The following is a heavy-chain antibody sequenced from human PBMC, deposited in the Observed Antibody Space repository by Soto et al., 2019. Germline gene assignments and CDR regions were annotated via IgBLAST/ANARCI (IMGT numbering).Heavy chain of an antibody. D-gene: IGHD2-2*01. CDR1: GGSISSIDYF. CDR3: ARVMAAMQNWLDP. Sequence: PSETLSLTCSVSGGSISSIDYFWSWIRQPPGKGLEWIGFIYHTGTTYYNPSLRSRVTISIDTSKSQFSMKLNSVTAADTAVYYCARVMAAMQNWLDPWGQGTLVPVSS. J-gene: IGHJ5*02. CDR2: IYHTGTT. V-gene: IGHV4-30-4*01.